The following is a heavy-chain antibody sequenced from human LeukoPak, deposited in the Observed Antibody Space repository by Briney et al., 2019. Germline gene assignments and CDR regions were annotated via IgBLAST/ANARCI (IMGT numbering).Heavy chain of an antibody. CDR1: GDSMNPYY. CDR2: IFYAGST. J-gene: IGHJ4*02. V-gene: IGHV4-59*01. D-gene: IGHD6-19*01. CDR3: ARKRGSSGSFDY. Sequence: SETLSLTCTVSGDSMNPYYWSWIRQPPGKGLEWIGFIFYAGSTTYNPSLKSRVTISVDTSKNQFSLKLSSVTAADTAVYYCARKRGSSGSFDYWGQGTLVTVSS.